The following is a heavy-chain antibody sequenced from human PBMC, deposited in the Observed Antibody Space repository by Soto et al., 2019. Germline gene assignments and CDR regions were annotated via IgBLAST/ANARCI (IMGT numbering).Heavy chain of an antibody. D-gene: IGHD3-10*01. CDR2: ISSSSSTI. J-gene: IGHJ6*03. Sequence: GGSLRLPCAASGFTFSSYWMSWVRQAPGKGLEWVSYISSSSSTIYYADSVKGRFTISRDNAKNSLYLQMNSLRAEDTAVYYCARGNDGSGSCYPPHYHYYYMDVWGKGTTVTVAS. CDR1: GFTFSSYW. V-gene: IGHV3-48*01. CDR3: ARGNDGSGSCYPPHYHYYYMDV.